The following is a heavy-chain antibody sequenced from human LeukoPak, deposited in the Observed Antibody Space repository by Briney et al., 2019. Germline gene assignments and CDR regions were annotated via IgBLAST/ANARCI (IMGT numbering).Heavy chain of an antibody. J-gene: IGHJ6*04. CDR1: GGTFSSYT. D-gene: IGHD2-15*01. Sequence: SVKVSCKASGGTFSSYTISWVRQAPGQGLEWMGGIIPRFGTPDYAQKFQDRLTITADKSTSTAYMELSRLRSEDTAVYYCASATLRCSGGSCYEMDVWGKGTTVTVSS. CDR3: ASATLRCSGGSCYEMDV. CDR2: IIPRFGTP. V-gene: IGHV1-69*06.